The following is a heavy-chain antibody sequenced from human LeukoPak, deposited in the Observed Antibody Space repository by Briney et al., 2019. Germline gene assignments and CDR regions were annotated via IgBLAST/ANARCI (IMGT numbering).Heavy chain of an antibody. CDR3: ASCDGDYVLDY. J-gene: IGHJ4*02. CDR2: IIPIFGTA. CDR1: GGTFSSYA. D-gene: IGHD4-17*01. V-gene: IGHV1-69*05. Sequence: SVKVSCKASGGTFSSYAISWVRQAPGQGLEWMGGIIPIFGTANYAQKFQGRVTITTDESTSTAYMELSSLRPEYTAVHYCASCDGDYVLDYWGQGTLVTVSS.